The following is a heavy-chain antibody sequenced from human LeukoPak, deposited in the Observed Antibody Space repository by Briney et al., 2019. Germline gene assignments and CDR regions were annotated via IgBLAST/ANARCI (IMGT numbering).Heavy chain of an antibody. V-gene: IGHV3-21*01. CDR2: IDPSSTYI. CDR3: ASAYSAGWFGS. D-gene: IGHD3-16*01. Sequence: GGSLRLSCAASGFTFRSYSTNWVRQAPGKGLEWVSAIDPSSTYIYYADSVKGRFTISRDNAENSLYLQMNSLRADDTAVYYCASAYSAGWFGSWGQGTPVTVSS. J-gene: IGHJ5*01. CDR1: GFTFRSYS.